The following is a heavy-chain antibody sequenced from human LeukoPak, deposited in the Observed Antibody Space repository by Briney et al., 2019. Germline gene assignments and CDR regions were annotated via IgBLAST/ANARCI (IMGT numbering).Heavy chain of an antibody. J-gene: IGHJ4*02. V-gene: IGHV3-21*04. Sequence: PGGSLRLSCAASGFTFSSYSMNWVRQAPGKGLEWVSSISSSSSYIYYADSVKGRFTISRDNAKNSLYLQMNSLRAEDTAVYYCARGSGTYPLGDLDYWGQGTLVTVSS. CDR1: GFTFSSYS. CDR3: ARGSGTYPLGDLDY. D-gene: IGHD3-10*01. CDR2: ISSSSSYI.